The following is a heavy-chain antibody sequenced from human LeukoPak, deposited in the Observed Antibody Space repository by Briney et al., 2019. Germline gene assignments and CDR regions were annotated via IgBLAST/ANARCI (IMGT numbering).Heavy chain of an antibody. CDR2: INHSGST. D-gene: IGHD2-15*01. Sequence: ASETLSLTCAVYGGSFSGYYWSWIRQPPGKGLERIGEINHSGSTNYNPSLKSRVTISVDTSKNQFSLKLSSVTAADTAVYYCARGRLGYCSGGSCSTYFDYWGQGTLVTVSS. CDR1: GGSFSGYY. J-gene: IGHJ4*02. CDR3: ARGRLGYCSGGSCSTYFDY. V-gene: IGHV4-34*01.